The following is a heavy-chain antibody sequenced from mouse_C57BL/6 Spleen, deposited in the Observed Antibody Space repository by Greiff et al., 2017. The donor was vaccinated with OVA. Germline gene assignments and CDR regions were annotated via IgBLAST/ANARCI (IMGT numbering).Heavy chain of an antibody. Sequence: EVKLVESGGGLVKPGGSLKLSCAASGFTFSSYAMSWVRQTPEKRLEWVATISDGGSYTYYPDNVKGRFTISRDKAKNNLYLQMSHLKSEDTAMYYCARDQDYDAWFAYWGQGTLVTVSA. CDR1: GFTFSSYA. V-gene: IGHV5-4*01. CDR3: ARDQDYDAWFAY. J-gene: IGHJ3*01. CDR2: ISDGGSYT. D-gene: IGHD2-4*01.